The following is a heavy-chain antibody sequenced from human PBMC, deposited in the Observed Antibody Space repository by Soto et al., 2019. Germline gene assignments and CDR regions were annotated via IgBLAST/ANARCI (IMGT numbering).Heavy chain of an antibody. D-gene: IGHD1-26*01. Sequence: QVQLVQSGAEVRNPGASVKVSCKASGYTFTSYDINWVRQATGQGLEWMGWMNPNSGNTGYAHKFQGRVTMTRNTSISTADMELSSLTSEDTAVYYCARGRHVVGATIAGYWGQGTLVTVSS. CDR2: MNPNSGNT. CDR3: ARGRHVVGATIAGY. CDR1: GYTFTSYD. V-gene: IGHV1-8*01. J-gene: IGHJ4*02.